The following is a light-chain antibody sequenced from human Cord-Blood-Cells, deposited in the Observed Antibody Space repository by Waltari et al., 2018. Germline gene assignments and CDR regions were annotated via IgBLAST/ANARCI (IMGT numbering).Light chain of an antibody. CDR2: FGS. V-gene: IGKV2-28*01. CDR1: QSLLHSNGYNY. Sequence: DIVMTQSPLSLPVTPGEPASISCRSSQSLLHSNGYNYFDWYLQKPGQPPQLLIYFGSNRASGVPDRFSGSGSGTDFTLKISRVEAEDVGVYYCMQALQTPFTFGPGTKVDIK. J-gene: IGKJ3*01. CDR3: MQALQTPFT.